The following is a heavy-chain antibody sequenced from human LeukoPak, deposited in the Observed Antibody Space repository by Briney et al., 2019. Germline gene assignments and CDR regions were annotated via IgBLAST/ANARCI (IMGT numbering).Heavy chain of an antibody. CDR1: GFTFSDYY. V-gene: IGHV3-11*01. Sequence: GGSLRLSCAASGFTFSDYYMTWIRQVPGKGLEWVSYISGVADVIYYADSVKGRFTISRNNTKSSVYLQMNSLRVEDTALYYCARGGAHGMDVWGQGTTVTVSS. J-gene: IGHJ6*02. D-gene: IGHD1-26*01. CDR2: ISGVADVI. CDR3: ARGGAHGMDV.